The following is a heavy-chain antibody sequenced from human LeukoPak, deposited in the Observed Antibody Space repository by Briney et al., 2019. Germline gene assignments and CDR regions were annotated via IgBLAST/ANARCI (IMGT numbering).Heavy chain of an antibody. J-gene: IGHJ4*02. CDR3: ASGSSGWVAY. D-gene: IGHD6-19*01. CDR2: IYNSGST. V-gene: IGHV4-59*01. CDR1: GGSISSYY. Sequence: SETLSLTCSVSGGSISSYYWGWIRQPPGKGLEWIGDIYNSGSTNYNPSLKSRVTISVDTSKNQFSLKLSSVTAADTAVYYCASGSSGWVAYWGQGTLVTVSS.